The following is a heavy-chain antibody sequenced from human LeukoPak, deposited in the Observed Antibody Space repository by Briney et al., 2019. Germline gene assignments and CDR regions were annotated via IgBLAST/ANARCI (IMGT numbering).Heavy chain of an antibody. CDR2: IYYSGST. CDR1: GGSISSYY. Sequence: PSETLSLTCTVSGGSISSYYWSWIRQPPGKGLEWIGYIYYSGSTNYNPSLKSRVTISVDTSKNQFSLKLSSVTAADTAVYHCARGRDGYNWDFDYWGQGTLVTVSS. CDR3: ARGRDGYNWDFDY. J-gene: IGHJ4*02. D-gene: IGHD5-24*01. V-gene: IGHV4-59*01.